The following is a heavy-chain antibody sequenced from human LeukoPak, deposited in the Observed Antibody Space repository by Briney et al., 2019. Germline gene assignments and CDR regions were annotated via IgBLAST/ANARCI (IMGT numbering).Heavy chain of an antibody. CDR1: GYTLTELS. Sequence: ASVKVSCKVSGYTLTELSMHWVRQAPGKGLEWMGGFDPEDGETIYAQKFQGRVTMTEDTSTDTAYMELSSLRSEDTAVYYCATYLSSSWPRWFDPWGQGTQVTVSS. J-gene: IGHJ5*02. CDR2: FDPEDGET. V-gene: IGHV1-24*01. D-gene: IGHD6-13*01. CDR3: ATYLSSSWPRWFDP.